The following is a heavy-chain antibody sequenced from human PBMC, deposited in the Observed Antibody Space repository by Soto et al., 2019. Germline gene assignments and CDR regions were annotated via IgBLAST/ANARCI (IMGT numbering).Heavy chain of an antibody. CDR3: ARVYYYENIVDRHFDY. V-gene: IGHV3-74*01. CDR1: GFTFSKYW. J-gene: IGHJ4*02. Sequence: EVQLVESGGGLVQPGGSLRLSCAASGFTFSKYWMHWVRQAPGKGLVWVSRINSDGSRISYADSVKGRFTISRDNAKNMLYMQMNSLRDEDTAVYYCARVYYYENIVDRHFDYWGQGTLVTVSS. D-gene: IGHD3-22*01. CDR2: INSDGSRI.